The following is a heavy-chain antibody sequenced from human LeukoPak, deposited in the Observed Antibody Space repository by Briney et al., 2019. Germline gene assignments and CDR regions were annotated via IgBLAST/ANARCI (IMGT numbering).Heavy chain of an antibody. D-gene: IGHD6-19*01. J-gene: IGHJ4*02. CDR1: GFTFRDYS. CDR2: ISIPTFT. CDR3: VKERDRGVDVADDFDL. Sequence: GESLKISCAASGFTFRDYSMAWVRQVPGGGLEWVSAISIPTFTLYADPVKGRFIISRDNPENTLYLQMDNLRAEDTAVYYCVKERDRGVDVADDFDLWGQGTLVTVSS. V-gene: IGHV3-23*01.